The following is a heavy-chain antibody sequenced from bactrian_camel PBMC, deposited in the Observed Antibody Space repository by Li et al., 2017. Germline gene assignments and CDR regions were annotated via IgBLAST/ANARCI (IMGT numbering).Heavy chain of an antibody. CDR2: IRVGTSLT. CDR3: AAATYAGTWYRPLSPSEYRY. J-gene: IGHJ4*01. Sequence: HVQLVESGGASVQAGGSLKLSCAASGFTRDPFFMGWVRQAPGKEREGVAAIRVGTSLTEYADSVNGRFTVSLNDASKTLYLQMHNLKPEDTGVYYCAAATYAGTWYRPLSPSEYRYWGQGTQVTVS. D-gene: IGHD6*01. CDR1: GFTRDPFF. V-gene: IGHV3S63*01.